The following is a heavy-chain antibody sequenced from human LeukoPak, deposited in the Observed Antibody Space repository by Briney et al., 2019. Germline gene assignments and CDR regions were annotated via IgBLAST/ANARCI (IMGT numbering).Heavy chain of an antibody. CDR3: ARDRGGYNDY. D-gene: IGHD1-1*01. CDR2: ISSATGRI. J-gene: IGHJ4*02. Sequence: PGGSLRLSCAASGFTFSDHSLSWVRQAPGKGLAWVSSISSATGRIYYADSLKGRFTMSRDNAKNSLFLQMNNLRAEDTAEYYCARDRGGYNDYWGQGTLVTVSS. V-gene: IGHV3-21*01. CDR1: GFTFSDHS.